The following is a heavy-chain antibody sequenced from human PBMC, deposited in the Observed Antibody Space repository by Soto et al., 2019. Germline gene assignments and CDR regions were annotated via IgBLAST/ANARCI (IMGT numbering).Heavy chain of an antibody. CDR3: ARRARPDFYYMDA. V-gene: IGHV3-64*01. D-gene: IGHD6-6*01. CDR1: GFTLSGYA. J-gene: IGHJ6*03. Sequence: VQLAESGGGLAQPGGSLRLSCAASGFTLSGYAMDWVRQAPGKGLEYVSGISSNGVGTYYANSVQGRFTISRDNSKNTVYLQMGSLRPEDMAVYYCARRARPDFYYMDAWGKGTTVTVSS. CDR2: ISSNGVGT.